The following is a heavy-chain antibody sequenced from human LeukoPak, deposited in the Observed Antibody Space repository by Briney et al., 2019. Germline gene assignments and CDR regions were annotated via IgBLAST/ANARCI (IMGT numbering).Heavy chain of an antibody. CDR1: GYTFSSYG. CDR3: ARVLGRYFDWLLPPFDY. V-gene: IGHV1-18*01. J-gene: IGHJ4*02. CDR2: ISAYNGDT. Sequence: ASVKVSCKASGYTFSSYGISWVRQAPGQGLEWMGWISAYNGDTNYAQKLQGRVTMTTDTSTRTAYMELRSLRSDDTAVYYCARVLGRYFDWLLPPFDYWGQGTLVTVSS. D-gene: IGHD3-9*01.